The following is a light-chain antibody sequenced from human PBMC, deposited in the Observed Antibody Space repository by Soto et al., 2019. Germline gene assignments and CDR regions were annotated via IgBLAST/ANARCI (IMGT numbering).Light chain of an antibody. CDR1: SSDVGIYNY. V-gene: IGLV2-14*01. Sequence: QSALTQPASVSGSPGQSIAISCTGSSSDVGIYNYVSWYQQHPGKVPKLIIYEVTNRPSGVSNRFSGSKSGNTASLTISGLQAEDEADYYCQSYDGSLSGDVFGTGTKVTVL. CDR3: QSYDGSLSGDV. CDR2: EVT. J-gene: IGLJ1*01.